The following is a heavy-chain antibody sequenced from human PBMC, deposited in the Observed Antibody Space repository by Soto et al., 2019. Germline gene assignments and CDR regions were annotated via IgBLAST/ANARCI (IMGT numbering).Heavy chain of an antibody. D-gene: IGHD6-19*01. J-gene: IGHJ4*02. CDR2: ISSHGRDI. Sequence: GGSLRLSCEASGFTSTSDSMTWVRQAPGKGLEWVSSISSHGRDIFYADSVKGRFTISRDNAKDSLHLQMNSLTGEDSAVYYCARGAALAGKLDLWGQGTLVTVSS. CDR1: GFTSTSDS. CDR3: ARGAALAGKLDL. V-gene: IGHV3-21*06.